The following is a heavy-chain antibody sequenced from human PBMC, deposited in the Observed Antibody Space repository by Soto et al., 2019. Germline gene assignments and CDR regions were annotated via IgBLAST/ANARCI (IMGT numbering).Heavy chain of an antibody. Sequence: GASVQVSYKASGYSSPNFGLNWERQAPGQGLQWMGWVSGDNGNVKYSQKLQGRVTLTTDTSKGITYMELRSLRPDDTAVYYCARAQSPVFTFALDVWGQGTTVTVSS. D-gene: IGHD3-16*01. V-gene: IGHV1-18*04. J-gene: IGHJ6*02. CDR1: GYSSPNFG. CDR3: ARAQSPVFTFALDV. CDR2: VSGDNGNV.